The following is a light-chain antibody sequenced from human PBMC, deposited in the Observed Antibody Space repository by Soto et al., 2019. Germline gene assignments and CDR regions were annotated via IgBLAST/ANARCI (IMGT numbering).Light chain of an antibody. CDR1: ENIARH. CDR2: AAS. V-gene: IGKV1-39*01. CDR3: QQSYSTLSIT. Sequence: DIQMTQSPSSLSASVGDRITITCRASENIARHLNWYQQKPGKAPNLLIYAASNLQNGVPLRFRGSESGTDFTLTISNLQPKHFATYYCQQSYSTLSITFGQGTRLKIK. J-gene: IGKJ5*01.